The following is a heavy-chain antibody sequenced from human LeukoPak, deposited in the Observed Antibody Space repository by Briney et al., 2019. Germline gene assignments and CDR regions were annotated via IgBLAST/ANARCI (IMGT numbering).Heavy chain of an antibody. D-gene: IGHD2-15*01. V-gene: IGHV1-2*02. CDR1: GYTFTGYY. CDR2: INPNSGGT. Sequence: ASVKVSCKASGYTFTGYYMHWVRQAPGQGLEWMGWINPNSGGTNYAQKFQGRVTMTRDTSISTAYMELSRLRSDDTAVYYCARVLGGGGCCYYDYWGQGTLVTVSS. CDR3: ARVLGGGGCCYYDY. J-gene: IGHJ4*02.